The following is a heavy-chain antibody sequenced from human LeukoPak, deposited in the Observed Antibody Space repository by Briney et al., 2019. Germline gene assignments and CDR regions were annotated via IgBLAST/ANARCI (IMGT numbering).Heavy chain of an antibody. J-gene: IGHJ4*02. D-gene: IGHD5-18*01. V-gene: IGHV3-30*02. Sequence: GGSLRLSCAASGFTFSTYGMHWVRQAPGKGLEWVAFIRYDGSNKYYADSVKGRFTISRDNSKNTVYLQMNSLRAEDTAVYYCARGGYSYGYWWGQGTLVTVSS. CDR1: GFTFSTYG. CDR2: IRYDGSNK. CDR3: ARGGYSYGYW.